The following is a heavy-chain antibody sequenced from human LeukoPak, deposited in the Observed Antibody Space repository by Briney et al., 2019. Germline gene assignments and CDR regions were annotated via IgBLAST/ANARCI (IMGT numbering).Heavy chain of an antibody. Sequence: SQTLSLTCDVSGDSLSSKSAAWNWVRQSPSRGLEWLGRTYYRSEWYHDYEVSLKSRLTITGDTLKNQFSLLLNSVGPEDTAVYYCARDPAWGQYYFDYWGRGILVVVSS. CDR2: TYYRSEWYH. D-gene: IGHD7-27*01. CDR3: ARDPAWGQYYFDY. CDR1: GDSLSSKSAA. V-gene: IGHV6-1*01. J-gene: IGHJ4*02.